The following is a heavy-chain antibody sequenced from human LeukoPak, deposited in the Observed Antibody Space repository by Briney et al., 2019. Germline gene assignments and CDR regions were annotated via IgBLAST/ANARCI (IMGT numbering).Heavy chain of an antibody. J-gene: IGHJ4*02. D-gene: IGHD1-14*01. CDR1: GGSISSYY. CDR2: IYYSGST. CDR3: ARGTTGRRANFDY. Sequence: SETLSLTCTVSGGSISSYYWSWIWQPPGKGLEWIGHIYYSGSTNYNPSLESRVIISVDTSKNQFSLNLSSVTAADTAVYYCARGTTGRRANFDYWGQGTLVTVSS. V-gene: IGHV4-59*01.